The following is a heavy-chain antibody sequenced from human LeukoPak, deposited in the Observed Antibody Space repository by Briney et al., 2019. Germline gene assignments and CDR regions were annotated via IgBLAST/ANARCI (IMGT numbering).Heavy chain of an antibody. J-gene: IGHJ4*02. CDR3: AKDPEYAISLGRPDY. D-gene: IGHD2-8*01. V-gene: IGHV3-30*02. Sequence: GGSLRLSCAASGFTVSSNYMSWVRQAPGKGLEWVAFIRYDGSNKYYADSVKGRFTISRDNSKNTLYLQMNSLRAEDTAVYYCAKDPEYAISLGRPDYWGQGTLVTVSS. CDR1: GFTVSSNY. CDR2: IRYDGSNK.